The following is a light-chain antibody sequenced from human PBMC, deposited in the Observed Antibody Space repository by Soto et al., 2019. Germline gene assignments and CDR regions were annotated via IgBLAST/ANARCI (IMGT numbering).Light chain of an antibody. V-gene: IGKV4-1*01. Sequence: DIVMTQSPDSLAVSLRERATINCTSSQSISYSSNSKNYFGWYQQKPGQPPKLLIYLASTREAGVPDRFSGSGCGIDFPLTISRRQAEYVVIYFCQMYFRTPQTFCQGTKVEIK. CDR3: QMYFRTPQT. CDR1: QSISYSSNSKNY. J-gene: IGKJ1*01. CDR2: LAS.